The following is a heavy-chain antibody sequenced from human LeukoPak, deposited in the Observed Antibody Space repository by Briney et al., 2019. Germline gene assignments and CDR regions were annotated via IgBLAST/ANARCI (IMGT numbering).Heavy chain of an antibody. CDR3: ARDREMVPYYGMDV. Sequence: ASVKVSCKASGYTFTSCAMNWVRQAPGQGLEWMGWINTNTGNPTYAQGFTGRFVFSLDTSVSTAYLQISSLKAEDTAVYYCARDREMVPYYGMDVWGQGTTVTVSS. J-gene: IGHJ6*02. D-gene: IGHD3-10*01. CDR2: INTNTGNP. V-gene: IGHV7-4-1*02. CDR1: GYTFTSCA.